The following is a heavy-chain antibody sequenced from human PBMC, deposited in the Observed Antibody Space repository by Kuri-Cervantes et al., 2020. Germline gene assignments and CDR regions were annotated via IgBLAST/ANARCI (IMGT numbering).Heavy chain of an antibody. Sequence: SETLSLTCAVYGGSFSTYYWTWIRQPPGKGLQWIGEINQSGGPNYSPSLKSRITISQDTSKNQSSLKLSSVTAADTAVYYCASPQLLSSTEAFDIWGQGTMVTVSS. CDR2: INQSGGP. J-gene: IGHJ3*02. CDR3: ASPQLLSSTEAFDI. V-gene: IGHV4-34*10. D-gene: IGHD2-2*01. CDR1: GGSFSTYY.